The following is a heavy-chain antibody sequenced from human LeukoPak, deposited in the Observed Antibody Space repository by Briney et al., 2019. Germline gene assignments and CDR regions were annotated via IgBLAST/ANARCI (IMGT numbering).Heavy chain of an antibody. J-gene: IGHJ4*02. D-gene: IGHD3-22*01. Sequence: GGSLRLSCAASGFTFSSYWMHWVRQAPGKGLVWVSRINTDGSTTSYADSVKGRFTISRDNAENTLYLQMNSLRAEDTAVYYCASDRQYYDSSGYYDYWGQGTLVTVSS. CDR2: INTDGSTT. V-gene: IGHV3-74*01. CDR3: ASDRQYYDSSGYYDY. CDR1: GFTFSSYW.